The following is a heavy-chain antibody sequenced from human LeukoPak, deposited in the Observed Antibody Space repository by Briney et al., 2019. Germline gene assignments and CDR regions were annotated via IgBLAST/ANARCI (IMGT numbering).Heavy chain of an antibody. J-gene: IGHJ5*01. Sequence: GRSLRLSCAASGITFDDYAMHWVRQAPGKGLEWVSGISWNSDSIGYADSVKGRFTISRDNAKNSVYLQMNSLRPEDTALYYCAKDSQTGYCSGGSCYSAWLDSWGQGTLVTVSS. D-gene: IGHD2-15*01. CDR3: AKDSQTGYCSGGSCYSAWLDS. V-gene: IGHV3-9*01. CDR2: ISWNSDSI. CDR1: GITFDDYA.